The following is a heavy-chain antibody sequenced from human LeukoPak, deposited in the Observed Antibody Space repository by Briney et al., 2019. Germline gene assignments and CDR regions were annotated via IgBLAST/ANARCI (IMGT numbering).Heavy chain of an antibody. CDR3: ATSVAGPYYFDY. V-gene: IGHV1-24*01. CDR2: FDPEDGET. D-gene: IGHD6-19*01. J-gene: IGHJ4*02. Sequence: ASVKVSCKVSGYTLTELSMHWVRQAPGKGLEWMGGFDPEDGETIYAQKFQGRVTLTEDTSTDTAYMELSSLRSEDTAVYYCATSVAGPYYFDYWGQGTLVTVSS. CDR1: GYTLTELS.